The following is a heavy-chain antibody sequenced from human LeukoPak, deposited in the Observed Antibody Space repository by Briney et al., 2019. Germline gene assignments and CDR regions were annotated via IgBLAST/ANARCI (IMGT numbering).Heavy chain of an antibody. D-gene: IGHD2-21*01. J-gene: IGHJ4*02. V-gene: IGHV1-18*01. CDR3: ARVGRNAYCGGDCHSYYFDN. CDR2: ISAYNGNT. CDR1: GYSFTSYG. Sequence: ASVKVSCMASGYSFTSYGISWVRQAPGQGLEWMGCISAYNGNTNYAQKLQGRVTMTTDTSTSTAYMELRSLRSDDTAVYYCARVGRNAYCGGDCHSYYFDNWGQGTLVTVSS.